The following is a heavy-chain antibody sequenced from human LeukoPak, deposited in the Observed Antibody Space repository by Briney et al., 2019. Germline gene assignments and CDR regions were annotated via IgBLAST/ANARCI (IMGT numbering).Heavy chain of an antibody. J-gene: IGHJ4*02. CDR1: GASISSGGYY. D-gene: IGHD2-15*01. V-gene: IGHV4-31*03. Sequence: SETLSLTGTVSGASISSGGYYWSWLRQHPGKGLAWIGNIYYTRTPYYNPSLWSRIFISVDTASNQFSLQLRSVTAADTAVYYCASHCSGGPCYRYFFDYWGQGTQVTVSS. CDR3: ASHCSGGPCYRYFFDY. CDR2: IYYTRTP.